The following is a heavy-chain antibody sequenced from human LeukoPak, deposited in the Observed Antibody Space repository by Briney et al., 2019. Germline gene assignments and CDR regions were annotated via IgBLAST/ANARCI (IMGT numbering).Heavy chain of an antibody. CDR2: FDPEDGET. V-gene: IGHV1-24*01. Sequence: ASVKVSCKVSGYTLTELSMHWVRQAPGKGLEWMGGFDPEDGETIYAQKFQGRVTMTEDTSTDTAYMELSSLRSEDTAVYYCATPPAGYSYYYYGMDVWGQGTTVTVSS. CDR3: ATPPAGYSYYYYGMDV. J-gene: IGHJ6*02. D-gene: IGHD6-19*01. CDR1: GYTLTELS.